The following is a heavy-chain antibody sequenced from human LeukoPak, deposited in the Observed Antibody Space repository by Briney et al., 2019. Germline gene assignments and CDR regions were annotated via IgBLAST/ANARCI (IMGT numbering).Heavy chain of an antibody. Sequence: GESLQISCKGSGYSFTSYWTSWVRQMPGKGLEWMGRIDPSDSYTNYSPSFQGHVTISADKSISTAYLQWSSLKASDTAMYYCARFPFMTTVTTVYYYGMDVWGQGTTVTVSS. D-gene: IGHD4-17*01. CDR1: GYSFTSYW. J-gene: IGHJ6*02. CDR3: ARFPFMTTVTTVYYYGMDV. CDR2: IDPSDSYT. V-gene: IGHV5-10-1*01.